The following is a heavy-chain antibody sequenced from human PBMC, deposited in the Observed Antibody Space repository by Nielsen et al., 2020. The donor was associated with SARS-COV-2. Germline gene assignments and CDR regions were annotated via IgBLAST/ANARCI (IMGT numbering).Heavy chain of an antibody. CDR1: GFTVDSNF. J-gene: IGHJ5*02. Sequence: GGSLRLSCAASGFTVDSNFMTWVRQAPGKGLEWVSVIYSDGTTDYADSVKGRLTISRDNFKNSVFLQMNSLRAEDTAVYYCARGVRGNWFDPWGQGTLVTVSS. D-gene: IGHD3-10*02. V-gene: IGHV3-53*01. CDR2: IYSDGTT. CDR3: ARGVRGNWFDP.